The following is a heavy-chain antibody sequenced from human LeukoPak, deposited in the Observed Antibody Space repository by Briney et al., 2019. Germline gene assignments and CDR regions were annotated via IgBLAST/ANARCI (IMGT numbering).Heavy chain of an antibody. Sequence: SQTLSLTCGISGDSVSSNTAAWNWISQSPSRGLERLGRTYYRSKWYNNYAVSVKSRITINSGSSKNQVSPQLNSVGPEDTAMYYCARENSRGRFDYWGQGTLVTVSS. CDR2: TYYRSKWYN. J-gene: IGHJ4*02. CDR3: ARENSRGRFDY. V-gene: IGHV6-1*01. D-gene: IGHD6-19*01. CDR1: GDSVSSNTAA.